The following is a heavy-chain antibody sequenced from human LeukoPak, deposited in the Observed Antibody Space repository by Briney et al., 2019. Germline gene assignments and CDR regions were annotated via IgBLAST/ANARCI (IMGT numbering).Heavy chain of an antibody. CDR3: ARSVFPYYSGSGSPYNVDVRQNSYFDF. D-gene: IGHD3-10*01. CDR1: GYTFNGYY. Sequence: ASVKVSCTASGYTFNGYYMHWVRQAPGHGLEWIGWISPNSGGTNYAQKFQGRVTMTRDTSISTAYMQLSRLRSEDTAVYYCARSVFPYYSGSGSPYNVDVRQNSYFDFWGQGTLVTVSS. CDR2: ISPNSGGT. V-gene: IGHV1-2*02. J-gene: IGHJ4*02.